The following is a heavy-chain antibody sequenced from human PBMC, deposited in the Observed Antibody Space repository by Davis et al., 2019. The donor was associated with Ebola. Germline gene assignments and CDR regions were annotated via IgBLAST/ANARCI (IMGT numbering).Heavy chain of an antibody. CDR1: GFTFSSYA. CDR2: ISSNGGST. J-gene: IGHJ5*02. D-gene: IGHD1-26*01. CDR3: ARDSLVGVTRFDP. Sequence: GGSLRLSCAASGFTFSSYAMHWVRQAPGKGLEYVSAISSNGGSTYYANSVKGRFTISRDNSKNTLYLQMNSLRVEDTAVYYCARDSLVGVTRFDPWGQGTLVTVSS. V-gene: IGHV3-64*01.